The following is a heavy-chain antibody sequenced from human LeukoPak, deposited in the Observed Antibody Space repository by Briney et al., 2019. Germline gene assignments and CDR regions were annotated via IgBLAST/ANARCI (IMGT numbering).Heavy chain of an antibody. CDR1: GFTFSSYA. V-gene: IGHV3-23*01. CDR3: AKDMVRGVIDQSNWFDT. D-gene: IGHD3-10*01. J-gene: IGHJ5*02. Sequence: QPGGSLRLSCAASGFTFSSYAMSWVRQAPGKGLEWVSAISGSGGSTYYADSVKGRFTISRDNSKNKLYLQMNSLRAEDTAVYYCAKDMVRGVIDQSNWFDTWGQGTLVTVSS. CDR2: ISGSGGST.